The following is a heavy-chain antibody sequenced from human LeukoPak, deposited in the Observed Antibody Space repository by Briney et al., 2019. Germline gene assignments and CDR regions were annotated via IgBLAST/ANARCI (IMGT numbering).Heavy chain of an antibody. Sequence: GGSLRLSCAASGFTFSSYGMHWVRQAPGKGLEWVAFIRYDGSNKYYADSVKGRFTISRDNSKNTLYLQMNSLRAEDTAVYYCAKDNRRGYSYGPSYYYMDVWGKGTTVTISS. J-gene: IGHJ6*03. CDR1: GFTFSSYG. V-gene: IGHV3-30*02. CDR2: IRYDGSNK. CDR3: AKDNRRGYSYGPSYYYMDV. D-gene: IGHD5-18*01.